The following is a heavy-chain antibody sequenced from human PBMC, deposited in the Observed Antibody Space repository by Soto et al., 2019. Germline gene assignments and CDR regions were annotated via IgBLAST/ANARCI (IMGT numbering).Heavy chain of an antibody. CDR3: ARADSSSWYYYYYMDV. CDR1: GFTFSNYA. J-gene: IGHJ6*03. CDR2: ISSNGGST. V-gene: IGHV3-64D*08. D-gene: IGHD6-13*01. Sequence: GGSLRLSCSASGFTFSNYAMHWVRQAPGKGLEYVSAISSNGGSTYYAESVKGRFTNSRDNSRNTLYLQKSSLRPEDTAVYYCARADSSSWYYYYYMDVWGKGTTVTVSS.